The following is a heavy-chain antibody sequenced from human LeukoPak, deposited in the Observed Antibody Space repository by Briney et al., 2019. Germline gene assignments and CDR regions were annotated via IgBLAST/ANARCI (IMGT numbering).Heavy chain of an antibody. V-gene: IGHV3-23*01. J-gene: IGHJ4*02. D-gene: IGHD3-22*01. CDR3: VCYDSSGYYYGRLRY. CDR2: ISGGGGST. CDR1: GFTFSSHA. Sequence: GGSLRLSCTASGFTFSSHAMGWVRQTPGKGLEWVSNISGGGGSTLYADSVKGRFTISRDNSKNTLYLQMNSLRAEDTAVFFCVCYDSSGYYYGRLRYWGQGTPVTVSS.